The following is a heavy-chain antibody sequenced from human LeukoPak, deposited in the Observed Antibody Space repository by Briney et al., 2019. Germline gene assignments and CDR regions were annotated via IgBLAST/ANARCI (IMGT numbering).Heavy chain of an antibody. CDR2: IGIGGDT. V-gene: IGHV3-13*04. J-gene: IGHJ4*02. CDR1: GFTFSNHD. D-gene: IGHD4-17*01. CDR3: TRGRDMTTVTNFDY. Sequence: PGGSLRLSCAASGFTFSNHDMNWVRQAPGKGLEWVSSIGIGGDTYYLGSVKDRFTISRQNAKNSLYLQMNSLRAGNTAVYYCTRGRDMTTVTNFDYWGQGALVTVSS.